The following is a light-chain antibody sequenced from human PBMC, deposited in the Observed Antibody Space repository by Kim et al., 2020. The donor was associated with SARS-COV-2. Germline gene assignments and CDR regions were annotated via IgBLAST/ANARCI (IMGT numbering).Light chain of an antibody. CDR3: QQYGSSPRT. CDR2: AAS. J-gene: IGKJ2*01. V-gene: IGKV3-20*01. CDR1: QSVTSSY. Sequence: LSPGKRATLSCRASQSVTSSYLAWYQQKPGQAPRLLIYAASTRATGIPDRFSGSGSGTDFTLTISRLEPEDFAVYYCQQYGSSPRTFGQGTKLEIK.